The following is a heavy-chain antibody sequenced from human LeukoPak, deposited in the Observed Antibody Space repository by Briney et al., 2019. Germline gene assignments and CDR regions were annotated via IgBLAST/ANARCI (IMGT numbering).Heavy chain of an antibody. J-gene: IGHJ6*02. Sequence: ASVKVSCKASGYIFTNYGISWVRQAPGQGLEWMGWISGYNGNTNFAQKLQGRVTLTTDTSTNTAYMELRSLRSEDTAVYYCARGGSSLDYYYYGMDVWGQGTTVTVSS. D-gene: IGHD2-2*01. CDR3: ARGGSSLDYYYYGMDV. V-gene: IGHV1-18*01. CDR2: ISGYNGNT. CDR1: GYIFTNYG.